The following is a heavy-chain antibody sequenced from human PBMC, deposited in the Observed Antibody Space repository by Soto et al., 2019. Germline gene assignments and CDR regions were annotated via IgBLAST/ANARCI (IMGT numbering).Heavy chain of an antibody. CDR3: ARGPRTQLWFPFAF. CDR1: GYTFSDYY. D-gene: IGHD5-18*01. CDR2: ISPKSGGT. Sequence: GASVKVSCKASGYTFSDYYMHWVRQAPGQGLEWMGWISPKSGGTEYAQQFQGRVTMTTDTSTSTAYMELSNLRSDDTAIYYCARGPRTQLWFPFAFWGQGTLVTVSS. J-gene: IGHJ4*02. V-gene: IGHV1-2*02.